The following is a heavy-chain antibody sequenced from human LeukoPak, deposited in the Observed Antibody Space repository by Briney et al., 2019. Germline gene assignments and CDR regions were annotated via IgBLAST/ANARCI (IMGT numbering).Heavy chain of an antibody. J-gene: IGHJ4*02. Sequence: GGSLRLSCAASGFTFSSYGMHWVRQAPGKGLEWVAVIWYDGSNKYYADSVKGRFTISRDNSKNTLYLQMSSLRAEDTAVYYCARGPTLAVAGTVYFDYWGQGTLVTVSS. CDR1: GFTFSSYG. CDR3: ARGPTLAVAGTVYFDY. CDR2: IWYDGSNK. V-gene: IGHV3-33*01. D-gene: IGHD6-19*01.